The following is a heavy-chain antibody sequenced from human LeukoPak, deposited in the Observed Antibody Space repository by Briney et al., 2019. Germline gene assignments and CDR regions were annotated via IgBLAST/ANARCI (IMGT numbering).Heavy chain of an antibody. CDR1: GASISSYY. J-gene: IGHJ5*02. CDR3: ARGKRYFDSA. D-gene: IGHD3-9*01. Sequence: KTSETLSLTCTVSGASISSYYWSWIRQPAGKGLEWIGRVYSSGSTNCNPSLKSRVTMLVDTSKNQFSLKLSSVTAADTAVYYCARGKRYFDSAWGQGTLVTVSS. CDR2: VYSSGST. V-gene: IGHV4-4*07.